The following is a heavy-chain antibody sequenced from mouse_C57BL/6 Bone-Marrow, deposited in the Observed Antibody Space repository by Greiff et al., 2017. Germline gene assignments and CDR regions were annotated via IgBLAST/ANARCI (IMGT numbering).Heavy chain of an antibody. CDR3: ARATTRNFDY. Sequence: QVQLQQPGAELVRPGTSVKLSCKASGYTFTSYWMHWVKQRPGQGLEWIGVIDPSDSYTNYNQKFKGKATLTVDTSSSTAYMQLSSLTSEDSAVYYCARATTRNFDYWGQGTTLTVSS. D-gene: IGHD1-1*01. V-gene: IGHV1-59*01. CDR2: IDPSDSYT. CDR1: GYTFTSYW. J-gene: IGHJ2*01.